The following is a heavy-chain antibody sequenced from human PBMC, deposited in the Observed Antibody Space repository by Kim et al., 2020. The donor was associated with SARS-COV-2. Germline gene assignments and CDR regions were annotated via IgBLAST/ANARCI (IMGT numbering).Heavy chain of an antibody. CDR2: ISGSGGST. CDR3: AKEHFQGSSSWYLDY. J-gene: IGHJ4*02. Sequence: GGSLRLSCAASGFTFSSYAMSWVRQAPGKGLEWVSAISGSGGSTYYTDSVKGRFTISRDNSKNTLYLQMNSLRAEDTAVYYCAKEHFQGSSSWYLDYWGQGTLVTVSS. V-gene: IGHV3-23*01. CDR1: GFTFSSYA. D-gene: IGHD6-13*01.